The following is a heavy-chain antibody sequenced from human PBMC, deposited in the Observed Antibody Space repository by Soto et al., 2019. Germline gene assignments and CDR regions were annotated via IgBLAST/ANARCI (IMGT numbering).Heavy chain of an antibody. CDR3: ARATYAAAGTDFDY. D-gene: IGHD6-13*01. CDR1: GGSISSYY. V-gene: IGHV4-59*01. CDR2: IYYSGST. Sequence: SETLSLTCTVSGGSISSYYWSWIRQPPGKGLEWIGYIYYSGSTNYNPSLKSRVTISVDTSKNQFSLKLSSVTAADTAVYYCARATYAAAGTDFDYWGQGTLVTVSS. J-gene: IGHJ4*02.